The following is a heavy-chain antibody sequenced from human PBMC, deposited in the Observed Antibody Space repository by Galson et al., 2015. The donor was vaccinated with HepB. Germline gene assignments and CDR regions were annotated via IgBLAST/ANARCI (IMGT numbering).Heavy chain of an antibody. CDR3: ARDRGSEELSDHAMDV. D-gene: IGHD3-16*02. Sequence: SVKVSCKASGYTFTTYYMHWVRQAPGQGLEWMRIIDPGGGRTSYAQKSQGRVTMTRDTSTSTVYMEVSSLRSEDTAVYYCARDRGSEELSDHAMDVWGQGTTVTVSS. J-gene: IGHJ6*02. V-gene: IGHV1-46*01. CDR2: IDPGGGRT. CDR1: GYTFTTYY.